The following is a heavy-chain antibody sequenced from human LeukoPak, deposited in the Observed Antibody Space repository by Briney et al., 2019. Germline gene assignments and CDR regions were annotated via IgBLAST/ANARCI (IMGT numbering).Heavy chain of an antibody. CDR3: AREVATRGYFDY. Sequence: TLSLTCTVSGGSISSGAYYWSWIRQHPGKGLEWIGYIYYSGSTYYIPSLKSRVTISIDTSTNQFSLKLSSVTAADTAVYYCAREVATRGYFDYWGQGTLVTVSS. CDR2: IYYSGST. V-gene: IGHV4-31*03. J-gene: IGHJ4*02. CDR1: GGSISSGAYY. D-gene: IGHD5-12*01.